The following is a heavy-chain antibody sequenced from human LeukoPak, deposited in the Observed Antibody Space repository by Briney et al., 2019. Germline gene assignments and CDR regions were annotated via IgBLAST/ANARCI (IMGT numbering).Heavy chain of an antibody. V-gene: IGHV4-59*01. Sequence: PSETLSLTCTVSGGSINNYYWSWIRQPPGKGLEWIGNIYYSGSTSYTPSLKSRVTITVDTSKNQFSLQLRSVTAADTAVYYCARGFRLDYYDSSGYYFDYWGQGTLVTVSS. J-gene: IGHJ4*02. D-gene: IGHD3-22*01. CDR3: ARGFRLDYYDSSGYYFDY. CDR2: IYYSGST. CDR1: GGSINNYY.